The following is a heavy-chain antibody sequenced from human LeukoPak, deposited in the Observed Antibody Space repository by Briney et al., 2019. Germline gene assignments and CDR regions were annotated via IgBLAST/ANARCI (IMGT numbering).Heavy chain of an antibody. CDR1: GFTFSGYA. CDR3: ARDLGGRGIPVYYFDS. J-gene: IGHJ4*02. CDR2: VWFDGSYE. Sequence: PGGSLRLSCAASGFTFSGYAMHWVRQAPGKGLEWVAVVWFDGSYELYADSVKGRFTISRDDSRSTVNLQMESLRAEDTALYYCARDLGGRGIPVYYFDSWGQGTQVTVSS. D-gene: IGHD4-23*01. V-gene: IGHV3-33*08.